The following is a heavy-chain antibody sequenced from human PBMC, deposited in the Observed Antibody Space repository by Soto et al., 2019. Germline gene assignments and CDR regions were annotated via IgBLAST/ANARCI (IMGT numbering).Heavy chain of an antibody. J-gene: IGHJ6*02. V-gene: IGHV2-5*02. CDR3: AYLPCSGGSCSWFSFSGMDV. Sequence: QITLKESGPTLVKPTQTLTLTCTFSGFSLSTSGVGVAWIRQPPGKALEWLALIYWDDDKRYRPSLESRLTITKDTSKNQVVLTMTHMDSVDTATYYVAYLPCSGGSCSWFSFSGMDVWGQGPTVTVSS. D-gene: IGHD2-15*01. CDR2: IYWDDDK. CDR1: GFSLSTSGVG.